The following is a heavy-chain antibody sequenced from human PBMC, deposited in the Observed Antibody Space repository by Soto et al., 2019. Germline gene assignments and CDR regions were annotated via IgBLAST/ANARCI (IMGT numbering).Heavy chain of an antibody. CDR3: ARGSGNKTGGYRYYYYGMDV. CDR1: GGSFRCYY. CDR2: INHSGST. D-gene: IGHD3-10*01. J-gene: IGHJ6*02. Sequence: PSESLYLSCAGYGGSFRCYYGSWIRQPPVKGLEWIGEINHSGSTNYNPSLKSRVTISVDTSKNQFSLKLSSVTAADTAVYHCARGSGNKTGGYRYYYYGMDVWGQGTTVTVSS. V-gene: IGHV4-34*01.